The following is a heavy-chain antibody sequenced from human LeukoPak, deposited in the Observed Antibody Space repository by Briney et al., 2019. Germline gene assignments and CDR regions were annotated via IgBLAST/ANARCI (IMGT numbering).Heavy chain of an antibody. V-gene: IGHV4-4*02. CDR1: GGSISSSNW. CDR3: ARFSEKWEHYFDY. Sequence: PSETLSLTCAVSGGSISSSNWWSWVRQPPGKGLEWIGEMYPSGSTNYNPSLKSRVTISIDKSKNQFSLKLTSVTAADTAVYYCARFSEKWEHYFDYWGQGTLVTVSS. D-gene: IGHD1-26*01. J-gene: IGHJ4*02. CDR2: MYPSGST.